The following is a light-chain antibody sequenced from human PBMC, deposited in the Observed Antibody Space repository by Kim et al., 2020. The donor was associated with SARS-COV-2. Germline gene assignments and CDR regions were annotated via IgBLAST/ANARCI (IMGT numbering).Light chain of an antibody. CDR2: AAS. V-gene: IGKV1-6*01. CDR3: QHDYTYPYT. J-gene: IGKJ2*01. Sequence: AIQMTQSPSSLSASVGDSVTITCRASQDIKNDLGWYQQKPGKAPKLLIYAASSLQSGVPSRFSGSGSGTDFTLTISSLQPEDCATYYCQHDYTYPYTFGQGTKLEI. CDR1: QDIKND.